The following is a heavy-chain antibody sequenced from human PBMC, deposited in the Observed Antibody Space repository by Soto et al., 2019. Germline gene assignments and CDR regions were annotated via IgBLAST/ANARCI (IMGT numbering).Heavy chain of an antibody. D-gene: IGHD3-10*01. CDR3: ARYYYGSGSYYLRHFDY. CDR2: IYYSGST. V-gene: IGHV4-31*03. Sequence: SQTLSLTYTFSGVSISNVFYSLRWIQQHPGKGLEWIGYIYYSGSTYYNPSLKSRVTISVDTSKNQFSLKLSSVTAADTAVYYCARYYYGSGSYYLRHFDYWGQGTLVTVSS. J-gene: IGHJ4*02. CDR1: GVSISNVFYS.